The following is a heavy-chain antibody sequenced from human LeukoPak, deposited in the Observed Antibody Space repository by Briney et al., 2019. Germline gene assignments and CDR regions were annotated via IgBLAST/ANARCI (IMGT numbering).Heavy chain of an antibody. CDR2: ISSSDNPI. CDR1: GFTFSNYY. J-gene: IGHJ6*02. D-gene: IGHD5-24*01. V-gene: IGHV3-11*04. CDR3: ARPLLADDYYYYGMDV. Sequence: GGSLRLSCAASGFTFSNYYMSWIRQAPGKGLEWVSYISSSDNPIYHADSVKGRFTISRDNSKNTLYLQMNSLRAEDTAVYYCARPLLADDYYYYGMDVWGQGTTVTVSS.